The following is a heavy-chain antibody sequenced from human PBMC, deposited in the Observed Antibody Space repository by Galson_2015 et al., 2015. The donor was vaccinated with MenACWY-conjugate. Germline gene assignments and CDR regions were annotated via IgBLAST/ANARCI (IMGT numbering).Heavy chain of an antibody. CDR1: GFIFSNHW. CDR3: VRAVNRVAAY. CDR2: MNDDGSII. D-gene: IGHD3-16*02. J-gene: IGHJ1*01. V-gene: IGHV3-74*01. Sequence: SLRLSCAGSGFIFSNHWMHWVRQLPGEGLVWVARMNDDGSIIVYADSVKGRFTTSRDNAKNIVFLEMDRLRVADTAVYYCVRAVNRVAAYWGQASLVTASS.